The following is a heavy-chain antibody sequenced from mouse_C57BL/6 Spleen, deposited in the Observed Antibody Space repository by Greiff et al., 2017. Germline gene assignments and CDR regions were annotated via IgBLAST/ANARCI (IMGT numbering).Heavy chain of an antibody. Sequence: VQLVESGAELVKPGASVKLSCKASGYTFTEYTIHWVKQRSGQGLEWIGWFYPGSGSIKYNEKFKDKATLTADKSSSTVYMELSRLTSEDSAVYLCATREDRYCYPVYWGQGTTLTVST. D-gene: IGHD2-12*01. CDR2: FYPGSGSI. CDR1: GYTFTEYT. J-gene: IGHJ2*01. V-gene: IGHV1-62-2*01. CDR3: ATREDRYCYPVY.